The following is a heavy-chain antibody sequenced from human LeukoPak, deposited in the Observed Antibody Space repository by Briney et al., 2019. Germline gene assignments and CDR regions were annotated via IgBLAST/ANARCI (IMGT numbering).Heavy chain of an antibody. CDR3: ASSLAAAGKGTFDI. J-gene: IGHJ3*02. CDR1: GFTFSSYI. V-gene: IGHV3-21*01. D-gene: IGHD6-13*01. CDR2: ISSSSSYI. Sequence: PGGSLRLSCAASGFTFSSYIMNWVRQAPGKGLEWVSSISSSSSYIYYEDAVKGRFTISRENAKNSLYLQMNNLRAEDTAVYYCASSLAAAGKGTFDIWGQGTMVTVSS.